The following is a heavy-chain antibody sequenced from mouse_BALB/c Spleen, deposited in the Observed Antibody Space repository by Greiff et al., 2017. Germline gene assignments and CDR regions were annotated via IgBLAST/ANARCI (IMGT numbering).Heavy chain of an antibody. Sequence: QVQLKESGPGLVAPSQSLSITCTVSGFSLTSYGVHWVRQPPGKGLEWLGVIWAGGSTNYNSALMSRLSISKDNSKSQVFLKMNSLQTDDTAMYYCARDYYGYDSWFAYWGQGTLVTVSA. V-gene: IGHV2-9*02. CDR1: GFSLTSYG. D-gene: IGHD2-2*01. J-gene: IGHJ3*01. CDR3: ARDYYGYDSWFAY. CDR2: IWAGGST.